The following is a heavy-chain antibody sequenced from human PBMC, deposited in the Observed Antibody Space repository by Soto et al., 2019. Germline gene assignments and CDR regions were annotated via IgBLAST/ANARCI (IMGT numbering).Heavy chain of an antibody. CDR1: GCSISSSSYY. Sequence: PSETLSLTCTFSGCSISSSSYYWGWIRQPPGKGLEWIGSIYYSGSTYYNPSLKSRVTISVDTSKNQFSLKLSSVTAADTAVYYCARRAGDYYGSGSYYPTYYYYYGMDVWGQGTTVT. V-gene: IGHV4-39*01. D-gene: IGHD3-10*01. J-gene: IGHJ6*02. CDR2: IYYSGST. CDR3: ARRAGDYYGSGSYYPTYYYYYGMDV.